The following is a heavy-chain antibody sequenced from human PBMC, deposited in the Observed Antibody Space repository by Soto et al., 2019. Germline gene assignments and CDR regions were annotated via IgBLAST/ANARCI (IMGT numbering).Heavy chain of an antibody. Sequence: SGPTLVNPTQTLTLTCTFSGFSFSINGVAVGWIRQPPGQALEWLALIYWDDDQRYNPSLKNRLTITKDTSRNQVVLTMTNMDPVYTATYYCAHKRDVSRGFKSWGQGTLVTVSS. J-gene: IGHJ5*01. CDR2: IYWDDDQ. V-gene: IGHV2-5*02. CDR3: AHKRDVSRGFKS. CDR1: GFSFSINGVA.